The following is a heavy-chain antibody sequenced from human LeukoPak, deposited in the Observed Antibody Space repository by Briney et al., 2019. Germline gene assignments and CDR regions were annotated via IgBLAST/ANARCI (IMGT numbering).Heavy chain of an antibody. CDR3: ARRPRGDYKAWFDP. J-gene: IGHJ5*02. CDR1: GGSISSYY. Sequence: TSETLSLTCTVSGGSISSYYWSWIRQPPGKGLEWIGYIYYRGNTNYNPSLKSRVTISVDTSKNQFSLKLSSVTAADTAVYYCARRPRGDYKAWFDPWGQGTLVTVSS. V-gene: IGHV4-59*01. D-gene: IGHD5-24*01. CDR2: IYYRGNT.